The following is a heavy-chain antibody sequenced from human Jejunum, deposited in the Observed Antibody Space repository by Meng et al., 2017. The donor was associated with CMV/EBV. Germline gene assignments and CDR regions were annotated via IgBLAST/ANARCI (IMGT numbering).Heavy chain of an antibody. J-gene: IGHJ4*02. CDR3: AKATRVSCLNDVCLAAHFDH. CDR2: INLDGEKT. D-gene: IGHD2-8*01. V-gene: IGHV3-43*01. Sequence: YTLHSVRQVPGNGLEWVSRINLDGEKTYYADAVQGRFTISRDNSRHSLHLQMNSLRREDSALYFCAKATRVSCLNDVCLAAHFDHWGQGTQVTVSS. CDR1: YT.